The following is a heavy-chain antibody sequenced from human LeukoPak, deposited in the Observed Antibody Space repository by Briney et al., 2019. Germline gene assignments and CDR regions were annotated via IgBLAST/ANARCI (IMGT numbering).Heavy chain of an antibody. J-gene: IGHJ5*02. V-gene: IGHV3-53*01. CDR1: GFSVSGTH. D-gene: IGHD2-21*02. Sequence: EGSLRLSCAASGFSVSGTHMSWVRQAPGKGLEWVSAMYTGGTTYYADSVTGRFTVSRDTSRNTLFLHMDSLRAEDTAVYYCAKDEVTSGGGLAPWGQGTLVIVSS. CDR2: MYTGGTT. CDR3: AKDEVTSGGGLAP.